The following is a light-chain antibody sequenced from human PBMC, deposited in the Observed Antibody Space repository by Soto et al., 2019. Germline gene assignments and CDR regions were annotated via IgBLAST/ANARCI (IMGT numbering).Light chain of an antibody. Sequence: EIVMTQSPPSLTVTPGEPASISCRSSQRLLHSNGNHFLDWYLQKPGQSPQLLIYLGCNRASGVPDRVSGSGAGTDFTLKISRVEAEDVGFYYCMQARKTPYTLGQGTKLEIK. CDR1: QRLLHSNGNHF. V-gene: IGKV2-28*01. CDR3: MQARKTPYT. CDR2: LGC. J-gene: IGKJ2*01.